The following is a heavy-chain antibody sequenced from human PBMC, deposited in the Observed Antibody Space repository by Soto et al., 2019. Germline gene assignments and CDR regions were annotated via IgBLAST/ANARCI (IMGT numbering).Heavy chain of an antibody. CDR1: GDSIRASF. V-gene: IGHV4-59*01. CDR3: ARGREDHVDHHFGHLFDS. J-gene: IGHJ4*02. D-gene: IGHD3-10*01. Sequence: SETLSLPCTVSGDSIRASFWSWVRQPPGKGREWIGLVHHTGNTNYNPSLETRVTMLIDASANHFSLTLTSVTPADAAIYYCARGREDHVDHHFGHLFDSWGQGTLVTVSS. CDR2: VHHTGNT.